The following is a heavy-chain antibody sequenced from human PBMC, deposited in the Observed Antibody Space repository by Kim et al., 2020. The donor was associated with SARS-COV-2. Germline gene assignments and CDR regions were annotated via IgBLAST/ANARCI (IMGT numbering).Heavy chain of an antibody. J-gene: IGHJ4*02. CDR3: AKGATMVRGVTSHFDY. D-gene: IGHD3-10*01. CDR2: ISGSGGST. V-gene: IGHV3-23*01. CDR1: GFTFSSYA. Sequence: GGSLRLSCAASGFTFSSYAMSWVRQAPGKGLEWVSAISGSGGSTYYADSVKGRFTISRDNSKNTLYLQMNSLRAEDTAVYYCAKGATMVRGVTSHFDYWGQGTLVTVSS.